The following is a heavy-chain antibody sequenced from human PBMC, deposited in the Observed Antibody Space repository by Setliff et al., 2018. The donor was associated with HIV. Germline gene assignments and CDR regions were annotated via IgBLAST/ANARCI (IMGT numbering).Heavy chain of an antibody. CDR1: GFTFSTYS. V-gene: IGHV3-48*04. CDR3: VRDLMWAFDI. J-gene: IGHJ3*02. CDR2: IRSSSRTI. Sequence: GGSLRLSCVASGFTFSTYSMNWVRQAPGKGLEWVSYIRSSSRTIYYADSVKGRFTISRDNAKNSLYLQMSSLRVEDTAVYYCVRDLMWAFDIWGQGTMVTVSS. D-gene: IGHD2-21*01.